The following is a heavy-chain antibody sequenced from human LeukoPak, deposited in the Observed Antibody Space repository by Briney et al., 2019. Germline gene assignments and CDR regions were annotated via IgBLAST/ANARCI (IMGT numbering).Heavy chain of an antibody. D-gene: IGHD5-18*01. Sequence: SETLSLTCTVSGGSISSYYWTWIRQPPGKGLEWIGYIDYSGSTNYNPSLKSRVTISVDTSKNQFSLKLSSVTAADTAVYFCARTDGKQLPPRFWGQGTPVTVSS. V-gene: IGHV4-59*08. CDR2: IDYSGST. CDR3: ARTDGKQLPPRF. J-gene: IGHJ4*02. CDR1: GGSISSYY.